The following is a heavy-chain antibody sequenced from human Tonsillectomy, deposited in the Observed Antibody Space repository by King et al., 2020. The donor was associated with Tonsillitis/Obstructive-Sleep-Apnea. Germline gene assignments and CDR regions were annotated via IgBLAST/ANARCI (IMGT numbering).Heavy chain of an antibody. CDR1: GFTVSSNY. CDR2: IYSGGST. D-gene: IGHD5-18*01. Sequence: VQLVESGGGLVQPGGSLRLSCAASGFTVSSNYMSWVRQAPGKGLEWVSVIYSGGSTYYADSVKGRFTISRHNSKNTLYLQMNSLRAEDTAVYYCARLSGGYSYGRYYYYMDVWGKGTTVTVSS. V-gene: IGHV3-53*04. J-gene: IGHJ6*03. CDR3: ARLSGGYSYGRYYYYMDV.